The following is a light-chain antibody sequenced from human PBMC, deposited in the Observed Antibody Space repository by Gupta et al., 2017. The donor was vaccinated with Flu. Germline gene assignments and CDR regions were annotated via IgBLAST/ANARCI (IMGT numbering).Light chain of an antibody. CDR1: QSINNF. J-gene: IGKJ4*02. CDR2: AAS. Sequence: PSSLSASVGDRVTITCRASQSINNFLNWYQQKPGKAPKLLIYAASTVQGGVPSRFSGSGSGTDFTLTISRLQPGDFANYYCHQGDSTPHTFGRGTTVEVK. CDR3: HQGDSTPHT. V-gene: IGKV1-39*01.